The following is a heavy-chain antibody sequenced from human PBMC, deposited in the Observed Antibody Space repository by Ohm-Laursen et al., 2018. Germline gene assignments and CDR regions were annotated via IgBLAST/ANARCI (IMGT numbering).Heavy chain of an antibody. CDR3: ARETSYSFDI. J-gene: IGHJ3*02. V-gene: IGHV3-11*01. CDR1: GFTFSDYY. Sequence: LSLTCAASGFTFSDYYMIWIRQAPGKGLEWVSYISSRGSTIYYADSVKGRFTISRDNAKNSLYLQMNSLRAEDTAVYYCARETSYSFDIWGQGTMVTVSS. CDR2: ISSRGSTI. D-gene: IGHD1-26*01.